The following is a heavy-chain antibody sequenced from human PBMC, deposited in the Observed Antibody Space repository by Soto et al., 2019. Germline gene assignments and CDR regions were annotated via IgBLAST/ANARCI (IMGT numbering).Heavy chain of an antibody. CDR2: IYYSGST. J-gene: IGHJ6*02. Sequence: SETLSLTCTVSGGSISSGGYYWSWIRQHPGKGLEWIGYIYYSGSTYYNPSLKSRVTISVDTSNNQFSLKLSSVTAADTAGYYCASVRSVAATRGDYYYNGMDVWGQGTTVTVSS. CDR1: GGSISSGGYY. D-gene: IGHD2-15*01. V-gene: IGHV4-31*03. CDR3: ASVRSVAATRGDYYYNGMDV.